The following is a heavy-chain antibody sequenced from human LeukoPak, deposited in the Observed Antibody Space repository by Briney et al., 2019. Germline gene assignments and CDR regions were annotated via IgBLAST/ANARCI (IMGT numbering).Heavy chain of an antibody. Sequence: PSETLSLTCTVSGGSISSYCWSWIRQPPGKGLEWIGYIYYSGSTNYNPSLKSRVTISVDTSKNQFSLKLSSVTAADTAVYYCARGITYFDYWGQRSLVTVSS. CDR1: GGSISSYC. V-gene: IGHV4-59*01. J-gene: IGHJ4*02. D-gene: IGHD1-14*01. CDR3: ARGITYFDY. CDR2: IYYSGST.